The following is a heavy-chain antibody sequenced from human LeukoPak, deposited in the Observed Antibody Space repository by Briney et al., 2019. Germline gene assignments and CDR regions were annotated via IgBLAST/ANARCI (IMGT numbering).Heavy chain of an antibody. CDR3: ARGSGTTVH. V-gene: IGHV4-59*12. CDR2: IYYSGST. J-gene: IGHJ4*02. CDR1: SGSISSYY. D-gene: IGHD4-11*01. Sequence: SETLSLTCTVSSGSISSYYWSWIRQPPGKGLEWIGYIYYSGSTNYNPSLKSRVTISVDTSKNQFSLKLSSVTAADTAVYYCARGSGTTVHWGQGTLVTVSS.